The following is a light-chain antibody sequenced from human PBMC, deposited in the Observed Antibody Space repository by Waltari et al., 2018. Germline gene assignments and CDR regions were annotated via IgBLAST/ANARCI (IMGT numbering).Light chain of an antibody. CDR1: PGIDTD. CDR2: GAS. CDR3: QQYNSWPPS. J-gene: IGKJ2*03. Sequence: IQMTQSPSSLSASVGDRVSISCRASPGIDTDLTWFQQKPGKAPKSLIYGASILQSGVPSKFSGSGSGTDFTLTISSLQPGDSATYYCQQYNSWPPSFGQGTHLEIK. V-gene: IGKV1-16*02.